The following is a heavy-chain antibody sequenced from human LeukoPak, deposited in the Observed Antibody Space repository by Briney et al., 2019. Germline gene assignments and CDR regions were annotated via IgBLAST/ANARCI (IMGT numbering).Heavy chain of an antibody. D-gene: IGHD4-23*01. J-gene: IGHJ4*02. Sequence: PSETLSLTCTVSGGSISSYYWSWIRQPPGKGLEWIGYIYYSGSTNYNPSLKSRVTISVDTSKNQFSLKLSSVTAADTAVYYCAGGSVGNFDYWGQGTPVTVSS. CDR2: IYYSGST. CDR3: AGGSVGNFDY. CDR1: GGSISSYY. V-gene: IGHV4-59*01.